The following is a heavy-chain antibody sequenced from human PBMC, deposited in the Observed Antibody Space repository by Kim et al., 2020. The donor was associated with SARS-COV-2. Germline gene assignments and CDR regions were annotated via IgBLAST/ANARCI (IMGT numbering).Heavy chain of an antibody. J-gene: IGHJ4*02. V-gene: IGHV3-30-3*01. CDR3: AGEGSGYSGYDAHDY. Sequence: GGSVRLSCAASGFTFNTYTMHWVRQAPGKGLEWVAVILYDGNSEYYADSVKGRFTISRDNSKNTLYLQMNSLTIEDTAVYYCAGEGSGYSGYDAHDYWGQGTLVTVSS. CDR2: ILYDGNSE. CDR1: GFTFNTYT. D-gene: IGHD5-12*01.